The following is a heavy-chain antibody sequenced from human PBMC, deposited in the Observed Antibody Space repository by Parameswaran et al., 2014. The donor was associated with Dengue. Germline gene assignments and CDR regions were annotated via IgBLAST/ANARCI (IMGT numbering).Heavy chain of an antibody. CDR2: ISSNGGST. CDR1: GFTFSSYA. D-gene: IGHD3-3*01. CDR3: VKVRVTQVYDFWSGYYWGMDV. J-gene: IGHJ6*02. Sequence: LKISCSASGFTFSSYAMHWVRQAPGKGLEYVSAISSNGGSTYYADSVKGRFTISRDNSKNTLYLQMSSLRAEDTAVYYCVKVRVTQVYDFWSGYYWGMDVWGQGTTVTVSS. V-gene: IGHV3-64D*06.